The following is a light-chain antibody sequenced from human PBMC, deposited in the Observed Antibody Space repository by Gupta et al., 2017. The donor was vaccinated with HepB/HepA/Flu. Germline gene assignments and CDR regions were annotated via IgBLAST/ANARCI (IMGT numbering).Light chain of an antibody. CDR2: EVN. CDR3: CSYAGSNSVV. CDR1: SSDVGSYNL. V-gene: IGLV2-23*02. J-gene: IGLJ2*01. Sequence: QSALTQPASGSVAPGQSITISCTGTSSDVGSYNLVSWYQQYPGKAPKRMMFEVNKRPSGVSNRFSGSKSGNTASLTISGLQAEDESDYYCCSYAGSNSVVFGGGTKLTVL.